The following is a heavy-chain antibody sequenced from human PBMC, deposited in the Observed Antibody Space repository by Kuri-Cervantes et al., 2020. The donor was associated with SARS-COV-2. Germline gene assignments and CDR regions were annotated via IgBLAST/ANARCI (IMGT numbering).Heavy chain of an antibody. V-gene: IGHV3-30-3*01. Sequence: GESLKISCAASGFTFSSYAMHWVRQAPGKGLEWVAVISYDGSNKYYADSVKGRFTISRDNSKNTLYLQMNSLRAEDTAVYYCARVAPYSRTNDAFDIWGQGTMVTVSS. CDR1: GFTFSSYA. J-gene: IGHJ3*02. CDR3: ARVAPYSRTNDAFDI. D-gene: IGHD4-11*01. CDR2: ISYDGSNK.